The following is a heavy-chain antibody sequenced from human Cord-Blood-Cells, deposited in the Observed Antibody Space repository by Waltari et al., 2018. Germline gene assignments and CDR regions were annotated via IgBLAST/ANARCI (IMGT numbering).Heavy chain of an antibody. V-gene: IGHV4-34*01. CDR2: INPSEST. D-gene: IGHD1-26*01. J-gene: IGHJ5*02. Sequence: QVQLQQWGAGLMKPSETLSLTCAVYDGSCSGYYGRWMRQPPGKGLEGIGEINPSESTNYNPSLKSRVTISVDTSKNQFSLKLSSVTAADTAVYYCASSWELQGNWFDPWGQGTLVTVSS. CDR3: ASSWELQGNWFDP. CDR1: DGSCSGYY.